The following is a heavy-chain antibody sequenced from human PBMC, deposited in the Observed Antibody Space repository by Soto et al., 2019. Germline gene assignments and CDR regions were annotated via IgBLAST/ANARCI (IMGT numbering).Heavy chain of an antibody. J-gene: IGHJ4*02. Sequence: EVQLVESGGGLVQPGRSLRLSCAASGFNFDGYAMHWVRQAPGKGLEWVSSIVWNSANIDYADSVRGRFTVSRDNANNALYLQTHSLRPEDRACYYCAKGKYFGQRSACDYWGQGDLVTVSS. D-gene: IGHD3-10*01. CDR3: AKGKYFGQRSACDY. CDR2: IVWNSANI. V-gene: IGHV3-9*01. CDR1: GFNFDGYA.